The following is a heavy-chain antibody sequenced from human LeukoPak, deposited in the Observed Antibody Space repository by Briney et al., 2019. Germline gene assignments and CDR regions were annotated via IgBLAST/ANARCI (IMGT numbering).Heavy chain of an antibody. CDR3: ASLPATFDFWSGTFDY. V-gene: IGHV4-39*01. J-gene: IGHJ4*02. Sequence: PSETLSLTCTVSGDSISSTTYYWGWIRQPPGKGLEWIGSIYYSGSTYYNPSLKSRVIISVDTSKNQFSLKLSSVTAADTAVYYCASLPATFDFWSGTFDYWGQGTLVTVSS. D-gene: IGHD3-3*01. CDR2: IYYSGST. CDR1: GDSISSTTYY.